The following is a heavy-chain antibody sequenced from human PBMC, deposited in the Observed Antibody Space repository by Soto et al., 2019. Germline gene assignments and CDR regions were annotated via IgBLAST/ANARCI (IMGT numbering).Heavy chain of an antibody. V-gene: IGHV4-39*01. CDR3: VFFQAAAGIRDTVPVSAFLLNRSSDL. J-gene: IGHJ2*01. D-gene: IGHD6-13*01. Sequence: QPPGKGLEGLGSMSDSRSTYYNPSLKRRVTRSVDTSKNQFSLKLTSVTAADTAVYYCVFFQAAAGIRDTVPVSAFLLNRSSDL. CDR2: MSDSRST.